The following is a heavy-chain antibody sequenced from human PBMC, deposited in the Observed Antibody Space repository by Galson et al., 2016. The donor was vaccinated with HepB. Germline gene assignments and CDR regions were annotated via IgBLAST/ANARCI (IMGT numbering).Heavy chain of an antibody. CDR1: GFLFRNAW. CDR3: ITDAGCVNGECHTDYYGMDI. V-gene: IGHV3-15*01. CDR2: IKRKSDGGKT. Sequence: SLRLSCAASGFLFRNAWMSWVRQAQGKGLEWLGRIKRKSDGGKTDLAAFVYGRLPLSRDDSKNTVYLQMNRLTTGDTAVYYCITDAGCVNGECHTDYYGMDIWGQGTTVTVSS. J-gene: IGHJ6*02. D-gene: IGHD2-8*01.